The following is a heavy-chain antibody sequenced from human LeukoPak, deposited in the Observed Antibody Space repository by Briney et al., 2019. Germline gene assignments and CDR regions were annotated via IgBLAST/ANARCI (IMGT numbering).Heavy chain of an antibody. Sequence: SVNVSCKASGGTFSSYAISWVRQAPGQGLEWMGGIIPIFGTANYAQKFQGRVTITADESTSTACMELSSLRSEDTAVYYCARKDAVAGTPDYYYGMDVWGQGTTVTVSS. D-gene: IGHD6-19*01. V-gene: IGHV1-69*01. CDR2: IIPIFGTA. CDR3: ARKDAVAGTPDYYYGMDV. J-gene: IGHJ6*02. CDR1: GGTFSSYA.